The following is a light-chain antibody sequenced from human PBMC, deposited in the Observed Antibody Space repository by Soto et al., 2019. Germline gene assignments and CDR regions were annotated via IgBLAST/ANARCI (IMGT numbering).Light chain of an antibody. Sequence: DIQVTQSPSTQSAYVEDRVTITCRASQSISSWLAWYQQKPGKAPKLLIFDASNLETGVPSRFSGSRSGTEFTLTITSLQPDDFATYYCQQYSSYPSTFGQGNKGDIK. CDR1: QSISSW. V-gene: IGKV1-5*01. J-gene: IGKJ1*01. CDR2: DAS. CDR3: QQYSSYPST.